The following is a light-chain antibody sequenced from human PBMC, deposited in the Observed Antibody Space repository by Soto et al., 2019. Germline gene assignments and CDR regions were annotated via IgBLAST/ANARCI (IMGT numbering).Light chain of an antibody. CDR2: DVS. CDR1: SSVVSGYNY. J-gene: IGLJ1*01. CDR3: CSYAGSYTYV. Sequence: QSVLTQPRSVSGSPGQSVTISCTGTSSVVSGYNYVSWYQQHPGKAPKLMIYDVSKRPSGVPDRFSDSKSGNTASLTISGLQAEDEADYYCCSYAGSYTYVFGTGTKVTVL. V-gene: IGLV2-11*01.